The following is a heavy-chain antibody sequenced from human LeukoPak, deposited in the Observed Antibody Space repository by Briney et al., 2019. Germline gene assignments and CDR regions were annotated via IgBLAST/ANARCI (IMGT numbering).Heavy chain of an antibody. V-gene: IGHV4-61*02. CDR2: IYTSGST. Sequence: SETLSLTCTVSGGSISSSSYYWSWIRQPAGKGLERIGRIYTSGSTNYNPSLKSRVTMSVDTSKNQFSLKLSSVTAADTAVYYCASLPSDYPDPDAFDIWGQGTMVTVSS. D-gene: IGHD4-17*01. J-gene: IGHJ3*02. CDR3: ASLPSDYPDPDAFDI. CDR1: GGSISSSSYY.